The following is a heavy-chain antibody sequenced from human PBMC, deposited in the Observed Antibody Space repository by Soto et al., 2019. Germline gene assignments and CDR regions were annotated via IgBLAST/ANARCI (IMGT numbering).Heavy chain of an antibody. Sequence: QVQLVQSGAEVKKPGASVKVSCKASGYTFRNYGISWVRQAPGQGLEWMGWISPFNGNIKYGQKFQGRVTMTTDTSTSIAKMDLPSLRSAAPAGNSWAKKEARQPLTSGGQGT. V-gene: IGHV1-18*01. CDR2: ISPFNGNI. J-gene: IGHJ4*02. D-gene: IGHD6-13*01. CDR1: GYTFRNYG. CDR3: AKKEARQPLTS.